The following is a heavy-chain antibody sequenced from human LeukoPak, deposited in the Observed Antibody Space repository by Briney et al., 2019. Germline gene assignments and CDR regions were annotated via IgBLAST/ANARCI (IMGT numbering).Heavy chain of an antibody. D-gene: IGHD3-22*01. CDR1: GFTFSSYS. V-gene: IGHV3-48*02. Sequence: PGRSLRLSCAASGFTFSSYSMNWVRQAPGKGLEWVSYISSSSTIYYADSVKGRFTISRDNAKNSLYLQMNSLRDEDTAVYYCARGKYYDSSGYNDYWGQGTLVTVSS. CDR2: ISSSSTI. J-gene: IGHJ4*02. CDR3: ARGKYYDSSGYNDY.